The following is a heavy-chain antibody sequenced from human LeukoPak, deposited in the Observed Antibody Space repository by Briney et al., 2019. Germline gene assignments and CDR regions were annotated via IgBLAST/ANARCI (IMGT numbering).Heavy chain of an antibody. Sequence: SETLSLTCAVYGGSFSGYYWSWIRQPPGKGLEWIGEINHSGSTNYDPPLKSRVTISVDTSKNQFSLKLSSVTAADTAVYYCARKKVVVYAFDIWGQGTMVTVSS. V-gene: IGHV4-34*01. CDR1: GGSFSGYY. CDR3: ARKKVVVYAFDI. J-gene: IGHJ3*02. CDR2: INHSGST. D-gene: IGHD2-15*01.